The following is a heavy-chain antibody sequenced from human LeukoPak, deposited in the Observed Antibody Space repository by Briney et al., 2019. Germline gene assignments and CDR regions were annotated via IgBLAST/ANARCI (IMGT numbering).Heavy chain of an antibody. V-gene: IGHV1-24*01. Sequence: ASVKVSCKVSGYTLTELSMHWVRQDPGKGLEWMGGFEPEDGETIYAQKFQGRVTMTEDTSTDTAYMELSSLRSEDTAVYYCATEQTSGYSGYDRLFDYWGQGTLVTVSS. D-gene: IGHD5-12*01. CDR1: GYTLTELS. J-gene: IGHJ4*02. CDR2: FEPEDGET. CDR3: ATEQTSGYSGYDRLFDY.